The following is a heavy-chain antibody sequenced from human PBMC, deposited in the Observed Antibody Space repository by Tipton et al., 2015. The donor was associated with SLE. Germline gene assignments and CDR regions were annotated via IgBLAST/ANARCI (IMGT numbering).Heavy chain of an antibody. CDR1: GGSFSGYY. CDR2: INHSGST. J-gene: IGHJ4*02. Sequence: TLSLTCAVYGGSFSGYYWSWIRQPPGKGLEWFGEINHSGSTHYNPSLKSRVTISVDTSKNQFSLKLRSVTAADTAVYFCARYYCTTTRCYYFDYWGRGTLVTVSS. V-gene: IGHV4-34*01. CDR3: ARYYCTTTRCYYFDY. D-gene: IGHD2-2*01.